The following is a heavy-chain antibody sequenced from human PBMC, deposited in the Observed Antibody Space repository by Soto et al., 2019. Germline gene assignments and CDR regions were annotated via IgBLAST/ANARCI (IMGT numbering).Heavy chain of an antibody. CDR2: IYYSGST. D-gene: IGHD1-26*01. Sequence: SETLSLTCTVSGVSISSGGYYWSWIRQLPGKGLEWIGNIYYSGSTYYSPSLKSRVTLSVDTSKNQFSLKLSSVTAADTAVYYCATQEVGGTYVYTFDPWGQGTLVTVSS. CDR1: GVSISSGGYY. CDR3: ATQEVGGTYVYTFDP. V-gene: IGHV4-39*01. J-gene: IGHJ5*02.